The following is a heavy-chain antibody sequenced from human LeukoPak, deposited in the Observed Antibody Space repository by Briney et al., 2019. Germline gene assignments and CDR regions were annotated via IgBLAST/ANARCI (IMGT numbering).Heavy chain of an antibody. J-gene: IGHJ4*02. CDR1: GFTFSSYS. CDR3: ARDPRREPAHVLWFGEGRRQGYFDY. V-gene: IGHV3-21*01. Sequence: GGSLRLSCAVSGFTFSSYSMNWVRQAPGKGLEWVSSISSSTSYIYYADSVKGRFTISRDNAKNSLCLQMNSLRAEDTAVYYCARDPRREPAHVLWFGEGRRQGYFDYWGQGTLVTVSS. D-gene: IGHD3-10*01. CDR2: ISSSTSYI.